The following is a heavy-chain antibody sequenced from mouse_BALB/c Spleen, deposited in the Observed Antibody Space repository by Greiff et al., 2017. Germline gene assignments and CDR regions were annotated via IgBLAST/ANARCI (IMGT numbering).Heavy chain of an antibody. D-gene: IGHD2-4*01. Sequence: QVQLQQSGPGLVAPSQSLSITCTVSGFSLTSYGVHWVRQPPGKGLEWLGVIWAGGSTNYNSALMSRLSISKDNSKSLVFLKMNSLQTDDTAMYYCARATMITTGLAYWGQGTLVTVSA. CDR3: ARATMITTGLAY. J-gene: IGHJ3*01. CDR1: GFSLTSYG. CDR2: IWAGGST. V-gene: IGHV2-9*02.